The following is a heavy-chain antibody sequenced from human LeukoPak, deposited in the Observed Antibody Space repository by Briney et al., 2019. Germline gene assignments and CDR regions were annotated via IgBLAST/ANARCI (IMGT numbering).Heavy chain of an antibody. Sequence: ASVKVSCKASGYTFTGYYMHWVRQAPGQGLEWMGRINPNRGGTNYAQNFQGRVTMTRDTSISTAYMGQSRLRAEETPVDYCSRDYSSGWYGDYWGQGTLVTVSS. CDR1: GYTFTGYY. CDR2: INPNRGGT. D-gene: IGHD6-19*01. J-gene: IGHJ4*02. V-gene: IGHV1-2*06. CDR3: SRDYSSGWYGDY.